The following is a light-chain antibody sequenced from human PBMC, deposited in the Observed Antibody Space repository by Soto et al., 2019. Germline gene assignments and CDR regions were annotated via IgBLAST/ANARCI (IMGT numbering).Light chain of an antibody. CDR3: PLYDTDAPP. V-gene: IGKV1-5*01. Sequence: ENTVTSTCLDCQGISNLLAWYKQKPGKAPKLLMYDASSLERGVPSRFSGSGSGSEFNLTVCSLQPGDCATCYTPLYDTDAPPFGQGTKVDI. CDR2: DAS. CDR1: QGISNL. J-gene: IGKJ1*01.